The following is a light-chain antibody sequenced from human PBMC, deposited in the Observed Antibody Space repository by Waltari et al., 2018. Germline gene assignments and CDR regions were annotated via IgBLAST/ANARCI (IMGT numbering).Light chain of an antibody. J-gene: IGLJ1*01. V-gene: IGLV2-14*01. CDR2: EVS. Sequence: QSALTQPASVSGSPGQSIPISCTGSSSDVGGGYNCVSWYQQHPGKAPKLLIYEVSNRPSGVSNRFSASTSGNTASLTISGLQAEDEADYYCSSCTSGSTRVFGTGTTVTVL. CDR3: SSCTSGSTRV. CDR1: SSDVGGGYNC.